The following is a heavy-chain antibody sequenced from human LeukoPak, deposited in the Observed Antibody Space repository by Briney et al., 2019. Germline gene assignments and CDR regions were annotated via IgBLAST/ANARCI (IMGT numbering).Heavy chain of an antibody. D-gene: IGHD1-26*01. J-gene: IGHJ4*02. CDR1: GYSFTSYG. CDR2: ISAYNGNT. V-gene: IGHV1-18*01. Sequence: ASVKVSCKASGYSFTSYGISWVRQATGQGLEWMGWISAYNGNTNYAQKFQGRVTMTTDTSTSTAYMELSRLRSDDTAVYYCARDGGSGSYFPDYWGQGTLVTVSS. CDR3: ARDGGSGSYFPDY.